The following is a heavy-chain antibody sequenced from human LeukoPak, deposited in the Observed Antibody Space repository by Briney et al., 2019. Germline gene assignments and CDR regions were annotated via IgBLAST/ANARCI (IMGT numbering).Heavy chain of an antibody. CDR1: GYTFTIYG. D-gene: IGHD5-18*01. Sequence: GASLTVSSKPSGYTFTIYGVTWVRQAPGEGLEWMGWSSADSGNTVYAENLQGRVTMTTDTSTTTAYMELRSLRSDDTAVYYCARDPEFARGRYSYDNTLGDDAFDIWGQGTMVTVSS. V-gene: IGHV1-18*01. CDR2: SSADSGNT. J-gene: IGHJ3*02. CDR3: ARDPEFARGRYSYDNTLGDDAFDI.